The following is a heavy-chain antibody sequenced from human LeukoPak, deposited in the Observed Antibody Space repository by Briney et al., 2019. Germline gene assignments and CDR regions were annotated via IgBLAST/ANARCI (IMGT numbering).Heavy chain of an antibody. V-gene: IGHV1-24*01. CDR3: ATVVYYYGSSGYYYFDY. CDR1: GYTLTELS. J-gene: IGHJ4*02. D-gene: IGHD3-22*01. Sequence: ASVKVSCKVSGYTLTELSMHWVRQAPGKGLEWMGGFDPEDGETIYAQKFQGRVTMTEDTSTDTAYMELSSLRSEDTAVYYCATVVYYYGSSGYYYFDYWGQGTLVTVSS. CDR2: FDPEDGET.